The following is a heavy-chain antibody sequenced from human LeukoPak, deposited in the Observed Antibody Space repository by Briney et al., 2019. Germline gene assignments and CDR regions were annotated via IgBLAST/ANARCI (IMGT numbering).Heavy chain of an antibody. D-gene: IGHD3-10*01. CDR1: GLTFRTYA. V-gene: IGHV3-23*01. CDR2: ISDSGGYT. CDR3: ARFEALWFGDRNGYYFDY. Sequence: PGGSLRLSCAASGLTFRTYAMSWVRQAPGKGLEWVSSISDSGGYTFYADSVKGRFTISRDNSKNTVYLQMNSLRAEDTAVYYCARFEALWFGDRNGYYFDYWGQGTLVTVSS. J-gene: IGHJ4*02.